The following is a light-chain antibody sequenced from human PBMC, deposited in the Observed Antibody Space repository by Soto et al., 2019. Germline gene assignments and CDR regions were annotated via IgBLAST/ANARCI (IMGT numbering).Light chain of an antibody. J-gene: IGKJ4*01. CDR2: AAS. CDR3: QQSYITPLT. Sequence: DIQMTQSPSSLSASVGDRVTITCRASQTISSYLNWYQQKPGEAPKLLIYAASSLQSGVPSRFSGSESGTDFTLTISSLQPEDFATYYCQQSYITPLTFGGGTKVEI. V-gene: IGKV1-39*01. CDR1: QTISSY.